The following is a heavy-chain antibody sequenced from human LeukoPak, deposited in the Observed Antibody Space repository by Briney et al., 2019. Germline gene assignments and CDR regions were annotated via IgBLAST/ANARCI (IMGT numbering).Heavy chain of an antibody. J-gene: IGHJ4*02. Sequence: SETLSLTLTVSDGSITSGRYYWSSIRQPAGKGLEWIGRLYTSGRTNYNPSLKSRVTVSVDTSKTLCSLKLSSVTAADTAVYNCARGAVADNSFDYWGQGTLVTVSS. CDR1: DGSITSGRYY. CDR3: ARGAVADNSFDY. V-gene: IGHV4-61*02. CDR2: LYTSGRT. D-gene: IGHD6-19*01.